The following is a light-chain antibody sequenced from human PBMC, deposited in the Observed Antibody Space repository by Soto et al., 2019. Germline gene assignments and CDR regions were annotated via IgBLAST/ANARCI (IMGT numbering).Light chain of an antibody. V-gene: IGKV1-5*03. J-gene: IGKJ1*01. CDR3: QQYNSYPWT. CDR1: QTISSW. Sequence: DIQMTQSPSTLSGSVGDKVTITCRASQTISSWLAWYQQKPGKAPKLLIYKASSLESGVPSRFSGSGSGTEFTLTISSLQPGDFATYYCQQYNSYPWTFGQGTKV. CDR2: KAS.